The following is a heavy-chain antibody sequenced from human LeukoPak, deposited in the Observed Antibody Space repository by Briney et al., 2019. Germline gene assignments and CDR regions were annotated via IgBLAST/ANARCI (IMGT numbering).Heavy chain of an antibody. CDR2: ISAYNGNT. V-gene: IGHV1-18*01. CDR1: GYTFTSYG. D-gene: IGHD3-22*01. Sequence: GASVKVSCKASGYTFTSYGISWVRQAPGQGLEWMGWISAYNGNTNYAQKLQGRVTITADKSTSTAYMELSSLRSEDTAVYYCARVTDDSSGYYNYWGQGTLVTVSS. J-gene: IGHJ4*02. CDR3: ARVTDDSSGYYNY.